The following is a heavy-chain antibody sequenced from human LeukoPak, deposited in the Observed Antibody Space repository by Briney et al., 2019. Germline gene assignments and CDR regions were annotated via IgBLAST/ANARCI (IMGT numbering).Heavy chain of an antibody. D-gene: IGHD2-21*02. CDR3: ARGGGVTRYYGMDV. CDR2: INHSGSS. CDR1: GGSFSGYF. J-gene: IGHJ6*02. Sequence: PSETLSLTCAVYGGSFSGYFWSWIRQPPGKGLEWIGEINHSGSSNYNPSLKSRVTISVDTSKNQFSLKVTSVTAADTAVYYCARGGGVTRYYGMDVWGQGTTVTVSS. V-gene: IGHV4-34*01.